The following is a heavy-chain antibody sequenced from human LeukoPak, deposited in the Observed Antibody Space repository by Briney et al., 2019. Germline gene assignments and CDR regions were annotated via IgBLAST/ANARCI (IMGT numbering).Heavy chain of an antibody. D-gene: IGHD2-15*01. Sequence: SETLSLTCAVYGGSFSGYYWSWIRQPPGKGLEWIGEINHSGSTNYNPSLKSRVTISVDTSKNQFSLKPSSVTAADTAVYYCARGAPRYCSGGSCYSGPYGYWGQGTLVTVSS. J-gene: IGHJ4*02. CDR3: ARGAPRYCSGGSCYSGPYGY. CDR2: INHSGST. CDR1: GGSFSGYY. V-gene: IGHV4-34*01.